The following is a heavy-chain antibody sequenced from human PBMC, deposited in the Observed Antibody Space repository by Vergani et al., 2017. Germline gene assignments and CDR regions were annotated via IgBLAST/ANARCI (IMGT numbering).Heavy chain of an antibody. J-gene: IGHJ6*03. Sequence: QVQLVQSGAEVKKPGASVKVSCKASGYTFTGYYMHWVRQAPGQGLEWMGWINPNSGGSNYAQKFQGWVTMTRDTSISTAYIELSSLRSEDTAVYYCARSDMLTGYIPSYYYYYMDVWGKGTTVTVSS. D-gene: IGHD3-9*01. V-gene: IGHV1-2*04. CDR2: INPNSGGS. CDR3: ARSDMLTGYIPSYYYYYMDV. CDR1: GYTFTGYY.